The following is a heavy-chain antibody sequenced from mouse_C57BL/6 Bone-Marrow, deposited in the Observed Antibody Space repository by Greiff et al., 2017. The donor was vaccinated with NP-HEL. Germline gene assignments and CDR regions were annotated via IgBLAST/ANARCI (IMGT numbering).Heavy chain of an antibody. D-gene: IGHD1-1*01. CDR1: GFTFSDYG. CDR2: ISSGSSTI. V-gene: IGHV5-17*01. J-gene: IGHJ4*01. CDR3: ARGGTTVVAMDY. Sequence: EVMLVESGGGLVKPGGSLKLSCAASGFTFSDYGMHWVRQAPEKGLEWVAYISSGSSTIYYADTVKGRFTISRDNAKNTLFLQMTSLRSEDTAMYYCARGGTTVVAMDYWGQGTSVTVSS.